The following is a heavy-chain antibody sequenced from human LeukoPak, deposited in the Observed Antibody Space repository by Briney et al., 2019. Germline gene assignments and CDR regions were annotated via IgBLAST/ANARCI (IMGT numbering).Heavy chain of an antibody. CDR3: AREWELVYFDY. CDR1: GGSISSYY. V-gene: IGHV4-59*01. J-gene: IGHJ4*02. D-gene: IGHD1-26*01. CDR2: IYYSGST. Sequence: SETLSLTCTVTGGSISSYYWSWIRQPPGKGVEWIGYIYYSGSTKYNPSLKSRVTISVDTSKNQFSLKLSSVTAADTAVYYCAREWELVYFDYWGQGTLVTVSS.